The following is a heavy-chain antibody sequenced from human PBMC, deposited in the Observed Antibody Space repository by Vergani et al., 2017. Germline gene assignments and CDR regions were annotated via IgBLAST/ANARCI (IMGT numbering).Heavy chain of an antibody. CDR2: VDPEDGET. D-gene: IGHD2-21*02. CDR3: ATPQTVTAGGMEV. V-gene: IGHV1-69-2*01. CDR1: AYTFTDHY. Sequence: EVQLVQSGAEVKKPGATMNIFCKVSAYTFTDHYMHWVKQAPGKGLEWMGLVDPEDGETIYAEKFKGRVTMAADTSTDTAHLELSSLRSEDAAGYYCATPQTVTAGGMEVWGQGTTVIVSS. J-gene: IGHJ6*02.